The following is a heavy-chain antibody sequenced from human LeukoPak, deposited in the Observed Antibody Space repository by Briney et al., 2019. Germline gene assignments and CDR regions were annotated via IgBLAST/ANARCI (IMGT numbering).Heavy chain of an antibody. CDR1: GGTFSSYA. Sequence: GASVKVSCEASGGTFSSYAISWVRQAPGQGLEWMGGIIPIFGTANYAQRFQGRVTITADESTSTAYMELSSLRSEDTAVYYCVGCSGGSCYPHHYFDYWGQGALVTVSS. CDR2: IIPIFGTA. J-gene: IGHJ4*02. D-gene: IGHD2-15*01. V-gene: IGHV1-69*01. CDR3: VGCSGGSCYPHHYFDY.